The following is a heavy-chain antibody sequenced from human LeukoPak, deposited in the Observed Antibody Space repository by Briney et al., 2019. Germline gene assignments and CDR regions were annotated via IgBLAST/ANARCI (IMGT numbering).Heavy chain of an antibody. J-gene: IGHJ4*02. CDR3: ARGTGDSPHFAY. CDR2: ISSSGSTK. D-gene: IGHD7-27*01. V-gene: IGHV3-48*03. Sequence: HPGGSLRLSCAASGFTFSSYEMNWVRQAPGKGLEWVSYISSSGSTKYYADSVKGRFTISRDNAKNSLYLQMNSLRAEDTAVYYCARGTGDSPHFAYWGQGTLVTVSS. CDR1: GFTFSSYE.